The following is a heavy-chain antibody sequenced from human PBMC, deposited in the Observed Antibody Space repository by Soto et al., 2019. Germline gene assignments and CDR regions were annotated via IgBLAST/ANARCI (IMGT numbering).Heavy chain of an antibody. J-gene: IGHJ6*02. CDR1: GYTFTSYY. CDR2: INPSGGST. Sequence: ASVKVSCKASGYTFTSYYMHWVRQAPGQGLEWMGIINPSGGSTSYAQKFQGRVTMTRDTSTSTVYMELSSLRSEDTAVYYCAIPAGLPTYYYYYGMDVWGQGTTVTVSS. CDR3: AIPAGLPTYYYYYGMDV. D-gene: IGHD6-19*01. V-gene: IGHV1-46*03.